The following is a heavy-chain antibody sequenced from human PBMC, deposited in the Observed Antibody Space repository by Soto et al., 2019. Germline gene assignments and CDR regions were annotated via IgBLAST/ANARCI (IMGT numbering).Heavy chain of an antibody. V-gene: IGHV1-69*01. CDR3: ARDATVTTLGYYYGMDV. CDR2: IIPIFGTA. D-gene: IGHD4-4*01. Sequence: QVQLVQSGAEVKKPGSSVKVSCKASGGTFSSYAISWVRQAPGQGLEWMGGIIPIFGTANYAQKFQGRVTVTADESTSTAYMELSSLRSEDTAVYYSARDATVTTLGYYYGMDVWGQGTTVTVSS. J-gene: IGHJ6*02. CDR1: GGTFSSYA.